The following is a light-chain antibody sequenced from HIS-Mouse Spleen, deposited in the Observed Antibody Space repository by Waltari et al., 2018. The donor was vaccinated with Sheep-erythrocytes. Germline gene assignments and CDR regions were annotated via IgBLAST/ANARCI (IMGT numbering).Light chain of an antibody. J-gene: IGLJ1*01. CDR2: EGS. CDR1: RSYCGSYHL. CDR3: CSYAGSYNHV. Sequence: QSALTQPASVSGSPGPSITIPRTGTRSYCGSYHLVPWYQQPPGKSPKLMIYEGSKRPSGVSNRFSGSKSGNTASLTISGLQAEDEADYYCCSYAGSYNHVFGTGTKVTVL. V-gene: IGLV2-23*01.